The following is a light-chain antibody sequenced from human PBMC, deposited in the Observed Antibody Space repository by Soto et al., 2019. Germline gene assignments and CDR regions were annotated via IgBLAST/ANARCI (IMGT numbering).Light chain of an antibody. CDR2: STN. V-gene: IGLV8-61*01. CDR3: MLYMGGGLVV. J-gene: IGLJ2*01. CDR1: SGSVSTTYY. Sequence: QTVVTQEPSFSVSPGGTVTLTCGLTSGSVSTTYYPSLYQQTPGQAPRTLIYSTNIRSSGVPDRFSGSILGNKAALTITGAQADDESDYHCMLYMGGGLVVFGGGTKVTVL.